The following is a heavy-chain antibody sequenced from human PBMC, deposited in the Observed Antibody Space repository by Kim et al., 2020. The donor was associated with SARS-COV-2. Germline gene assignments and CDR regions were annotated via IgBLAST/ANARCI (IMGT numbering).Heavy chain of an antibody. J-gene: IGHJ5*02. Sequence: GKGRLTTSRNKSKSTLYLQMNSLRAEDTAVYYCAKDSSSSGTLNWFDPWGQGTLVTVSS. V-gene: IGHV3-23*03. D-gene: IGHD6-13*01. CDR3: AKDSSSSGTLNWFDP.